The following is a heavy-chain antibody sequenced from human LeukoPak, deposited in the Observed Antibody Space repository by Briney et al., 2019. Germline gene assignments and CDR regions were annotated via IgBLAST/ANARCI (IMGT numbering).Heavy chain of an antibody. CDR2: ISSSSSYI. CDR3: ARDKAPTTYDY. J-gene: IGHJ4*02. CDR1: GFTLSTYA. V-gene: IGHV3-21*01. Sequence: PGGSLRLSCAASGFTLSTYAMRWVRQAPGKGLEWVSSISSSSSYIYYADSVKGRFTISRDNAKNSLYLQMNSLRAEDTAVYYCARDKAPTTYDYWGQGTLVTVSS. D-gene: IGHD1-1*01.